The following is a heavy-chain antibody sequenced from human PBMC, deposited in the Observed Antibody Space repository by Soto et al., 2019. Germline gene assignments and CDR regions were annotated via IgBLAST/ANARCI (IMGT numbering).Heavy chain of an antibody. CDR3: ATTPKGGSGSPTAEEIYGMDV. D-gene: IGHD3-10*01. CDR2: ISGSGGST. Sequence: GGSLRLSCAASGFTFSSYAMSWVRQAPGKGLEWVSAISGSGGSTYYADSVKGRFTISRDNSKNTLYLQMNSLRAEDTAVYYCATTPKGGSGSPTAEEIYGMDVWGQGTTVTVSS. CDR1: GFTFSSYA. V-gene: IGHV3-23*01. J-gene: IGHJ6*02.